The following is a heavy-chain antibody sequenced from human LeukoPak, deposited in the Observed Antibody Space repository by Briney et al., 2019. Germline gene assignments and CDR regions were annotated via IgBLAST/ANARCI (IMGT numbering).Heavy chain of an antibody. CDR3: ARTLTDAFDI. J-gene: IGHJ3*02. CDR2: ISSSSSTI. Sequence: GGSLRLSCAASGFTFSSYSMNWVRQAPGKGLEWVSYISSSSSTIYYADSVKGRFTISRDNAKNSLYLQMNSLRAEDTAVYYCARTLTDAFDIWGQGTMVTVSS. CDR1: GFTFSSYS. D-gene: IGHD1-14*01. V-gene: IGHV3-48*04.